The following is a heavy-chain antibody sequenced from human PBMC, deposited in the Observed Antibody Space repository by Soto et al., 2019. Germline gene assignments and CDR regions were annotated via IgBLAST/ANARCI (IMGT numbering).Heavy chain of an antibody. V-gene: IGHV3-30*18. CDR1: GFTFRSYG. D-gene: IGHD3-10*01. Sequence: GSLRLSCAASGFTFRSYGMHWVRQAPGKGLEWVAVISYDGSNKYYADSVKGRFTISRDNSKNTLYLQMNSLRAEDTAVYYCAKDLGSGSYDAFDIWGQGTMVTVSS. CDR2: ISYDGSNK. J-gene: IGHJ3*02. CDR3: AKDLGSGSYDAFDI.